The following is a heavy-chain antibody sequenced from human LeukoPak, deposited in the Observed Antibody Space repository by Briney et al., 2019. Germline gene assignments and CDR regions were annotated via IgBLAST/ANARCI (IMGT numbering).Heavy chain of an antibody. V-gene: IGHV1-8*01. J-gene: IGHJ4*02. D-gene: IGHD3-10*01. CDR3: ARVQRIIMVRGVISYYFDY. Sequence: ASVKVSCKASGYTFTSYDINWVRQAPGQGLEWMGWMNPNSGNTGYAQKFQGRVTMTRNTSISTAYMELSSLRSEDTAVYYCARVQRIIMVRGVISYYFDYWGQGTLVTVSS. CDR2: MNPNSGNT. CDR1: GYTFTSYD.